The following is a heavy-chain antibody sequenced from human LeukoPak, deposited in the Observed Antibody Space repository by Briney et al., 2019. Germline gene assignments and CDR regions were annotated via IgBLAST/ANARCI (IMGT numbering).Heavy chain of an antibody. J-gene: IGHJ5*02. V-gene: IGHV3-48*04. CDR3: ARDVTYHGGDWFDP. Sequence: GGSLRLSCAASEFTFSSYSMSWVRQAPGKGLERVSYISSTATSIYYAESVKGRSTVSSNNATNSLYLQMNSLSAEDTAVYYCARDVTYHGGDWFDPWGQGTLVTVSS. CDR1: EFTFSSYS. CDR2: ISSTATSI. D-gene: IGHD4-23*01.